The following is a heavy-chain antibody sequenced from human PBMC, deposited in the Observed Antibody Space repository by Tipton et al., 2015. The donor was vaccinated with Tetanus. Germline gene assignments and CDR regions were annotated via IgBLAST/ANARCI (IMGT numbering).Heavy chain of an antibody. CDR2: IYYSGST. J-gene: IGHJ3*02. D-gene: IGHD3-22*01. CDR3: ARTADTYYYDSSGYLSALDI. V-gene: IGHV4-30-4*01. CDR1: GGSISSGDYY. Sequence: LRLSCTVSGGSISSGDYYWSWIRQPPGKGLEWSGYIYYSGSTYYNPSLKSRVTISVDTSKNQFSLKLSSVTAADTAVYYCARTADTYYYDSSGYLSALDIWGQGTMVAVSS.